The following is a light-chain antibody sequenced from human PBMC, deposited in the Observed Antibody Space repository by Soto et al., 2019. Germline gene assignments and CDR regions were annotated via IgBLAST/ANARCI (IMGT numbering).Light chain of an antibody. Sequence: QSVLTQPPSASGTPGQRDTISCSGSSSNIGSNTVNWYQQLPGTEPKLLIYSNNQRPSGVSYRFSGFKSGSSTSLAISGLQSEDGVDYYCAAWDYSLNCVVFGGGTKVTVL. CDR1: SSNIGSNT. J-gene: IGLJ2*01. V-gene: IGLV1-44*01. CDR3: AAWDYSLNCVV. CDR2: SNN.